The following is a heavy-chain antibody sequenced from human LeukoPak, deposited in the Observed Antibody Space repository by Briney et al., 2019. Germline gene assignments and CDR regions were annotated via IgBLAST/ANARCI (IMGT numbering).Heavy chain of an antibody. CDR3: ARDGYYYGSGSYPFDP. J-gene: IGHJ5*02. CDR1: GGSISSYY. CDR2: IYTSGST. Sequence: SETLSLTCTVSGGSISSYYWSWIRQPAGKGLEWIGRIYTSGSTHFNPSLKSRVTMSVDTSKNQFSLRLSSVTAADTAVYYCARDGYYYGSGSYPFDPWGQGTLVTVSS. D-gene: IGHD3-10*01. V-gene: IGHV4-4*07.